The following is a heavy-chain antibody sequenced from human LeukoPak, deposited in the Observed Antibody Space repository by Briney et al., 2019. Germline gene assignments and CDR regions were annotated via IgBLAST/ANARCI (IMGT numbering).Heavy chain of an antibody. V-gene: IGHV3-11*06. CDR3: ARQGNNWFDP. CDR2: ISSSSNYT. J-gene: IGHJ5*02. CDR1: GFTFSDYY. Sequence: GGSLRLSCAASGFTFSDYYMSWTRQAPEKGLEWVSYISSSSNYTNYADSVKGRFTISRDNAKNSLYLQMNSLTAEDTAVYYCARQGNNWFDPWGQGTLVTVSS.